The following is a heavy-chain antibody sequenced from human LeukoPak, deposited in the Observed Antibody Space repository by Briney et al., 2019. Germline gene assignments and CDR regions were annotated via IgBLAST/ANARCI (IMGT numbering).Heavy chain of an antibody. CDR3: ARLMITFGGVIVLDY. J-gene: IGHJ4*02. D-gene: IGHD3-16*02. V-gene: IGHV4-59*01. CDR1: GGSINNYY. Sequence: SETLSLTCAVSGGSINNYYWSWIRQPPGKGLEWIGYIYDSGSTNYNPSLQSRVTTSLDTSKNQVSLELSSVTAADTAVYYCARLMITFGGVIVLDYWGQGTLVTVSS. CDR2: IYDSGST.